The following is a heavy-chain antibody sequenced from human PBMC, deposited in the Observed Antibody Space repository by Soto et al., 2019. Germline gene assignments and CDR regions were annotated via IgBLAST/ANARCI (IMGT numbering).Heavy chain of an antibody. CDR1: GFTFNNYA. V-gene: IGHV3-23*01. CDR3: AKDRRAGGNSAFYFDF. CDR2: ISATGGRT. Sequence: GGSLRLSCEASGFTFNNYAMSWVRQAPGKGLEWVSLISATGGRTYYADSVKGRFTISRDNSHNTLYLQVHSLTAEDTAVYYCAKDRRAGGNSAFYFDFWGQGAQVTVCS. D-gene: IGHD3-16*01. J-gene: IGHJ4*02.